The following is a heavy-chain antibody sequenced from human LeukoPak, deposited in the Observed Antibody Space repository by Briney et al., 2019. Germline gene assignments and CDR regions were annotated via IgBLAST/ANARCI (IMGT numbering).Heavy chain of an antibody. Sequence: PGGSLRLSCVPPGFTFGDYTMHWVRQVPGKGLEWLSGITWDGGNIAYADSVKGRFTISRDNAKSSLYLQMNSLRNEDMAFYFCAKGYTFHGVAHDSGYFDYWGQRTLVTVSS. CDR3: AKGYTFHGVAHDSGYFDY. V-gene: IGHV3-9*03. J-gene: IGHJ4*02. CDR1: GFTFGDYT. D-gene: IGHD3-3*01. CDR2: ITWDGGNI.